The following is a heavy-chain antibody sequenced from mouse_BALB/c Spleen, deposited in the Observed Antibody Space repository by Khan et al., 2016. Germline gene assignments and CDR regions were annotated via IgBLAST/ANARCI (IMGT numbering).Heavy chain of an antibody. CDR3: TRRRGLRDC. Sequence: EVKLEESGGGLVQPGGSMKLSCVASGFTFSNYWMNWVRQSPEKGLEWVAEIRLKSNNYATHYAESVKGRFTISRDDSKSSVYLQMNNLRAEDTGIYYCTRRRGLRDCWGQGTTLTVS. J-gene: IGHJ2*01. CDR2: IRLKSNNYAT. D-gene: IGHD3-1*01. CDR1: GFTFSNYW. V-gene: IGHV6-6*02.